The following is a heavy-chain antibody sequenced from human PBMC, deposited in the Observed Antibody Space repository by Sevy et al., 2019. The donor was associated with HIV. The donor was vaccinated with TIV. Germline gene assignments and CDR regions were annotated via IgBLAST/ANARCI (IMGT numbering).Heavy chain of an antibody. Sequence: GGSLRLSCAASGFTFSSYAMSWVRQAPGKGLEWVSAIRGSGGSTYYADSVKGRFTISRDNSKNTLYLQMNSLRAEDTAVYYCVKGVKEAYCSSTSCRRYFYYMDLWGKGTTVTVSS. CDR2: IRGSGGST. D-gene: IGHD2-2*01. V-gene: IGHV3-23*01. CDR1: GFTFSSYA. CDR3: VKGVKEAYCSSTSCRRYFYYMDL. J-gene: IGHJ6*03.